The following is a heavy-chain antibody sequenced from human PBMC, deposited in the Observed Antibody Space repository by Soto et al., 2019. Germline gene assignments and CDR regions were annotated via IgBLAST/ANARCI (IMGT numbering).Heavy chain of an antibody. CDR3: AREGFYFFDY. J-gene: IGHJ4*02. V-gene: IGHV3-66*01. CDR1: GFTVSSDY. CDR2: IDSAGST. Sequence: EVQLVESGGGLVQPGGSLTLSCAASGFTVSSDYMSWVRQAPGKGLEWVSVIDSAGSTHYADSVKGRFTISKDISKNTVYLQMNSLRADDTAVYYCAREGFYFFDYWGQGTLVTVSS.